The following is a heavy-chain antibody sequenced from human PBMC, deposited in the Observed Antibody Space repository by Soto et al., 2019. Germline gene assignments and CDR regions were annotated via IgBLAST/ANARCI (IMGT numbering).Heavy chain of an antibody. J-gene: IGHJ5*02. V-gene: IGHV1-69*01. CDR2: IIPIFGTA. CDR3: ARAWGYCSGGSCKESMGWFDP. D-gene: IGHD2-15*01. CDR1: GGTFSSYA. Sequence: QVQLVQSGAEVKKPGSSVKVSCKASGGTFSSYAISWVRQAPGQGLEWMGGIIPIFGTANYAQKFQGRVTITADESTSTAYMELRSLRSEDTAVYYCARAWGYCSGGSCKESMGWFDPWGQGTLVTVSS.